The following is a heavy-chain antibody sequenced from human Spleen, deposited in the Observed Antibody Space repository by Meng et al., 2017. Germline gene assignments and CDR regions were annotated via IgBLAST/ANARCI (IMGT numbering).Heavy chain of an antibody. CDR2: IVFDGSNK. J-gene: IGHJ6*02. CDR3: AREEWDGYYYDGMDV. V-gene: IGHV3-30*04. D-gene: IGHD1-26*01. Sequence: GESLKISCAAPGFTFNNYAMNWVRQAPGKGLEWVAVIVFDGSNKHYADSVKGRFTISRDNSKNTLYLQMNSLRPEDTAVYYCAREEWDGYYYDGMDVWGQGTKVTVSS. CDR1: GFTFNNYA.